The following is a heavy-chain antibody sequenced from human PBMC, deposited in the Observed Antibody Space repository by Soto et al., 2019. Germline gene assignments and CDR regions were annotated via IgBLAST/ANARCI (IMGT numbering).Heavy chain of an antibody. D-gene: IGHD3-10*01. J-gene: IGHJ4*02. CDR2: IYHSGST. Sequence: SETLSLTCAVSGGSISSTNWWSWVRQPPGKGLEWIGEIYHSGSTNYNPSLKSRVTISVDKSKNQSSLKLSSVTAADTAVYYCARWSRYYYASDHWGQGTLVTVS. V-gene: IGHV4-4*02. CDR1: GGSISSTNW. CDR3: ARWSRYYYASDH.